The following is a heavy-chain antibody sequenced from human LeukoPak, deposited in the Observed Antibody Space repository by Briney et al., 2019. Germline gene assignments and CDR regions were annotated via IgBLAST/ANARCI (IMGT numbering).Heavy chain of an antibody. V-gene: IGHV3-30*01. CDR2: ISYDGSNK. J-gene: IGHJ4*02. CDR3: ARKLAGHYFDY. D-gene: IGHD6-19*01. Sequence: PGRSLRLSCAASGFTFSSYAMHWVRQAPGKGLEWVAVISYDGSNKYYADSVKGRFTISRDNSKNTLYLQMNSLRAEDTAVYYCARKLAGHYFDYWGQGTLIAVSS. CDR1: GFTFSSYA.